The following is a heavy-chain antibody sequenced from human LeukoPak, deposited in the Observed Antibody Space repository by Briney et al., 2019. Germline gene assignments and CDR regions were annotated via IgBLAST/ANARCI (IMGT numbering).Heavy chain of an antibody. CDR3: ARDYKTIFGVVIMYYYYGMDV. J-gene: IGHJ6*02. CDR2: INPNSGGT. V-gene: IGHV1-2*02. CDR1: GYTFTGYY. Sequence: ASVKVSCKASGYTFTGYYMHWVRQAPGQGLEWMGWINPNSGGTNYAQKFQGRVTMTRDTSISTAYMELSRLRSDDTAVYYCARDYKTIFGVVIMYYYYGMDVGAKGPRSPSP. D-gene: IGHD3-3*01.